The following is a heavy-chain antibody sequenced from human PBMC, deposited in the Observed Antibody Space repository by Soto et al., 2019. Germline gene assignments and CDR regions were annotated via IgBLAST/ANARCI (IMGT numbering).Heavy chain of an antibody. CDR2: MNPNSGNT. CDR1: GYTFTSYD. D-gene: IGHD6-19*01. Sequence: QVQLVQSGAEVKKPGASLKVSCKPSGYTFTSYDINWVRQATGQGLEWMGWMNPNSGNTDYAQKFQGRVTMTRNTSISTAYMEVTSLRFEDTAVYYCVRVRSSGWGSFDIWGQGTVVTVSS. V-gene: IGHV1-8*01. J-gene: IGHJ3*02. CDR3: VRVRSSGWGSFDI.